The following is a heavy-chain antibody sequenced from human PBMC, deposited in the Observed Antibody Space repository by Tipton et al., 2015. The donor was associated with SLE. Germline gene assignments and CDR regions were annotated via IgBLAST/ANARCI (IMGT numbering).Heavy chain of an antibody. CDR3: ARDGPEMTGNWFDP. Sequence: SLRLSCAASRFTFSSYGMHWVRQAPGKGLEWVAFIRYDGNNKYYADPVKGRFTISRDNAKNSLYLQMNSLRAEDTALYYCARDGPEMTGNWFDPWGQGTLVTVSS. V-gene: IGHV3-30*02. CDR2: IRYDGNNK. CDR1: RFTFSSYG. J-gene: IGHJ5*02. D-gene: IGHD5-24*01.